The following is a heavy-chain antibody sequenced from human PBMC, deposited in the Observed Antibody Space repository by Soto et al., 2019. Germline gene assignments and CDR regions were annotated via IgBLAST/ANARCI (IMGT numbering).Heavy chain of an antibody. CDR3: AAVAGYYDFWSGYYSTQDYYYYGMGV. J-gene: IGHJ6*02. D-gene: IGHD3-3*01. CDR2: IVVGSGNT. V-gene: IGHV1-58*01. Sequence: ASVKVSCKASGFTFTSSAVQWVRQARGQRLEWIGWIVVGSGNTNYAQKFQERVTITRDMSTSTAYMELSSLRSEDTAVYYCAAVAGYYDFWSGYYSTQDYYYYGMGVWRQRTTLPVS. CDR1: GFTFTSSA.